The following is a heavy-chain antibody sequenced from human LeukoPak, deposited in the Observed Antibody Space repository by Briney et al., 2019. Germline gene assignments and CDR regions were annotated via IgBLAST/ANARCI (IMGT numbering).Heavy chain of an antibody. CDR3: TRDPEALDY. V-gene: IGHV3-48*01. Sequence: GGSLRLSCVASGFTFSSYSMNWVRQAPGKGLEWVSYIRSSSSPIYYADSVRGRFTISRDSAKNSLYLQMNSLRAEDTAVYYCTRDPEALDYWGQGTLVIVSS. CDR1: GFTFSSYS. CDR2: IRSSSSPI. J-gene: IGHJ4*02.